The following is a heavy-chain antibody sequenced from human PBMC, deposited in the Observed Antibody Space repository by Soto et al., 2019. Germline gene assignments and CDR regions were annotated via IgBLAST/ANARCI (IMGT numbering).Heavy chain of an antibody. V-gene: IGHV3-30*18. CDR2: IPFDGGNK. Sequence: GGSLRLSCAVSGFTFSTYGMHWVRQAPGKGLEWVAVIPFDGGNKYYADSVKGRFTISTDNSKNTLYLQVNSLRTADTAVYYCGKDYNNFWSGYDSVSDVWGQGTTVTVSS. CDR3: GKDYNNFWSGYDSVSDV. J-gene: IGHJ6*02. CDR1: GFTFSTYG. D-gene: IGHD3-3*01.